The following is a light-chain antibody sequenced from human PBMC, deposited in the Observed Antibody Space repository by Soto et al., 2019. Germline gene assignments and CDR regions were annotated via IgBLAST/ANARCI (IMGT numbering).Light chain of an antibody. V-gene: IGKV1-5*03. J-gene: IGKJ1*01. CDR3: QQYNKT. CDR1: ETISNW. CDR2: QAS. Sequence: DIQMTQSPSTLSASVGDRVTITCRASETISNWLAWYQQKPGKAPRLLIYQASSLESGVPSRFSGSGSGSDFTLTISSLQPDDFATYYCQQYNKTFGQGTKVEVK.